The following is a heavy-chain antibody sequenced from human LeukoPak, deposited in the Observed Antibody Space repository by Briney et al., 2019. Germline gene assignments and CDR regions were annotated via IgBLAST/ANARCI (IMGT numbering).Heavy chain of an antibody. CDR1: GFTFSDYY. D-gene: IGHD3-3*01. J-gene: IGHJ3*02. V-gene: IGHV3-11*01. Sequence: GGSLRLSCAASGFTFSDYYMSWLRQAPGKGLEWVSYIDGSSSRINYADSVKGRFTISRDNAKNSLFLQMNSLTVEDTAAYYCASRVAFDIWGLGTMVTVSP. CDR3: ASRVAFDI. CDR2: IDGSSSRI.